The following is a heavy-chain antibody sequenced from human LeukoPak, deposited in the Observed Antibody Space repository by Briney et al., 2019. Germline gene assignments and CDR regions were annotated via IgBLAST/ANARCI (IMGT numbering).Heavy chain of an antibody. CDR2: INHSGST. J-gene: IGHJ4*02. D-gene: IGHD3-10*01. CDR3: ARRCITMVRGAAVDY. V-gene: IGHV4-34*01. Sequence: SETLSLTCAVYGGSFSGYYWSWIRQPPGKGLEWIGEINHSGSTNYNPSLKSRVTISVDTSKNQFSLKLSSVTAADTAVYYCARRCITMVRGAAVDYWGQGTLVTVSS. CDR1: GGSFSGYY.